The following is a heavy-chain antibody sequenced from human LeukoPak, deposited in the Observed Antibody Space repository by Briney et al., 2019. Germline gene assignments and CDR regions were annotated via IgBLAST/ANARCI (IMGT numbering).Heavy chain of an antibody. CDR3: AKDMHD. J-gene: IGHJ4*02. Sequence: GRSLRLSCAASGFTFDDYAMHWVRQAPGKGLEWVSGISWNSGSIGYADSVKGRFTISRDNAKNSPYLQMNSLRAEDTALYYCAKDMHDWGQGTLVTVSS. V-gene: IGHV3-9*01. CDR1: GFTFDDYA. CDR2: ISWNSGSI.